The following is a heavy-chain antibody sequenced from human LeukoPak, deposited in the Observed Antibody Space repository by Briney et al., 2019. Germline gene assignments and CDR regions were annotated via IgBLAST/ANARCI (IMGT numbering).Heavy chain of an antibody. J-gene: IGHJ4*02. Sequence: PSQTLSLTCTVSGGSVSSGYYYWSWIRQPAGKELEWIGRIYTGGSTNYNPSLKSRVTISVDTSKNQFSLKLSSVTAADTAVYYCARLDLAVAGTVDYWGQGTLVTVSS. CDR1: GGSVSSGYYY. CDR2: IYTGGST. CDR3: ARLDLAVAGTVDY. D-gene: IGHD6-19*01. V-gene: IGHV4-61*02.